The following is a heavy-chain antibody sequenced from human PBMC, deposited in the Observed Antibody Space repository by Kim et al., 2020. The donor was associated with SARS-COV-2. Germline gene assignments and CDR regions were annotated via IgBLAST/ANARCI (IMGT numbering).Heavy chain of an antibody. D-gene: IGHD2-21*02. Sequence: SVKVSCKASGGTFSSYAISWVRQAPGQGLEWMGGIIPIFGTANCAQKFQGRVTITADESTSTAYMELSSLRSEDTAVYYCARDGPHHIVVVTAGDYYGMDVWGQGTTVTVSS. CDR1: GGTFSSYA. V-gene: IGHV1-69*13. J-gene: IGHJ6*02. CDR2: IIPIFGTA. CDR3: ARDGPHHIVVVTAGDYYGMDV.